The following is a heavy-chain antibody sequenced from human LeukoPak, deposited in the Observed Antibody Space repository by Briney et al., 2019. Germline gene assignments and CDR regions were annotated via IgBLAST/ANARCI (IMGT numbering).Heavy chain of an antibody. CDR1: GFTVSSNY. CDR3: ASYSSGWTTSDY. CDR2: IYSGGST. D-gene: IGHD6-19*01. Sequence: PGGSLRLSCAASGFTVSSNYMSGVRQAPGKGLEWVSVIYSGGSTYYADSVKGRFTISRDNSKNTLYLQMNSLRAEDTAVYYCASYSSGWTTSDYWGQGTLVTVSS. V-gene: IGHV3-53*01. J-gene: IGHJ4*02.